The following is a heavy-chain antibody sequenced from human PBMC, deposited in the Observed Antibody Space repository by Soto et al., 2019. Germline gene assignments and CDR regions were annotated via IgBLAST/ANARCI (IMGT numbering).Heavy chain of an antibody. CDR3: ASIAVAGTQVGAFDI. Sequence: GGSLRLSCAASGFTFSSYWMHWVRQAPGKGLVWVSRINSDGSSTSYADSVKGRFTVSRDNAKNTLYLQMNSLRAEDTAVYYCASIAVAGTQVGAFDIWGQGTMVTVSS. J-gene: IGHJ3*02. D-gene: IGHD6-19*01. CDR2: INSDGSST. V-gene: IGHV3-74*01. CDR1: GFTFSSYW.